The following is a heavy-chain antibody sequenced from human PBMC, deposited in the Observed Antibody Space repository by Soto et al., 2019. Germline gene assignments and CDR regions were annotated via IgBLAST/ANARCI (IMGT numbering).Heavy chain of an antibody. J-gene: IGHJ4*02. Sequence: SDNPPLPFTFSVGSICSSIYSWGGFAQPPGKGLEWIGSIYYSGSTYYNPSLKSRVTISVDTSKNQFSLKLSSVTAADTAVYYCARHTPAISISDHWGQGTLVTVS. CDR1: VGSICSSIYS. CDR3: ARHTPAISISDH. D-gene: IGHD2-15*01. V-gene: IGHV4-39*01. CDR2: IYYSGST.